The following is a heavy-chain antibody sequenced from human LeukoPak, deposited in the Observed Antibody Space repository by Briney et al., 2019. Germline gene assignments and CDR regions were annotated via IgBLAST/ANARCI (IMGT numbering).Heavy chain of an antibody. D-gene: IGHD6-13*01. J-gene: IGHJ4*02. CDR1: GYTFTSYA. V-gene: IGHV1-3*01. CDR3: AKGTAAAVHFDY. CDR2: INAGNGNT. Sequence: ASVKVSCKASGYTFTSYAMHWVRQAPGQRLEWMGWINAGNGNTKYSQKFQGRVTITRDTSASTAYMELSSLRSEDTAVYYCAKGTAAAVHFDYWGQGTLVTVSS.